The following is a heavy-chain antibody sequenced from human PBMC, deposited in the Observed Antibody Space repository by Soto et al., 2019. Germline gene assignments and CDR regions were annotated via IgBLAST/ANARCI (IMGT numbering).Heavy chain of an antibody. J-gene: IGHJ6*01. CDR2: IYHSGST. CDR3: ARHLRFTTYGMEV. D-gene: IGHD3-3*01. Sequence: SETLSLTCAFSVYSISSGYYWGWIRQPPGKGLEWIGSIYHSGSTYYNPSLKSRVTISVDTSKNQFSLKLSSVTAADTAVYYCARHLRFTTYGMEVWGERTT. CDR1: VYSISSGYY. V-gene: IGHV4-38-2*01.